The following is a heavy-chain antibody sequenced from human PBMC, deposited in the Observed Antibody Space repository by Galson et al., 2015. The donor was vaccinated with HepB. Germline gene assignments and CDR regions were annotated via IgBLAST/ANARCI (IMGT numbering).Heavy chain of an antibody. CDR2: ITAGRST. J-gene: IGHJ3*02. D-gene: IGHD3-16*01. CDR3: AKPSLGVGAYDI. V-gene: IGHV3-23*01. Sequence: SLRLSCAASGFTFSYSAMSWVRQAPGKGLEWVSAITAGRSTYYADSVKGRLTISRDNSKNTLYLQMNSLRAEDTAVHYCAKPSLGVGAYDIWGQGTMVTVSS. CDR1: GFTFSYSA.